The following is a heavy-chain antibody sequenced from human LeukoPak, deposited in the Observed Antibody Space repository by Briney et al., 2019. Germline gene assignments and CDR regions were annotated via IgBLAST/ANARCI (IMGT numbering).Heavy chain of an antibody. Sequence: GGSLRLSCAASGFTFSSYGMSWVRQAPGKGLEWVSAISGSGGSTYYADSVKGRFTISRDNSKNTLYLQMNSLRAEDTAVYYCAKGRGVTTGGFDYWGQGTLVTVSS. J-gene: IGHJ4*02. CDR2: ISGSGGST. D-gene: IGHD4-17*01. V-gene: IGHV3-23*01. CDR1: GFTFSSYG. CDR3: AKGRGVTTGGFDY.